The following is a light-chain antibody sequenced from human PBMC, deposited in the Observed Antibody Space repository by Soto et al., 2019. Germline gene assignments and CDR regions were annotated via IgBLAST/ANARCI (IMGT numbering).Light chain of an antibody. V-gene: IGKV3-15*01. CDR2: GAS. J-gene: IGKJ3*01. CDR1: QSVSSN. CDR3: QQYNNWPPFT. Sequence: EIVMTQSPATLSVSPGERATLSCRASQSVSSNLAWYQQKPGQAPRLLIYGASTRATGIPARFSGSGSGTEFTLTISSLQSEDXAVYYCQQYNNWPPFTFGPGTKVDIK.